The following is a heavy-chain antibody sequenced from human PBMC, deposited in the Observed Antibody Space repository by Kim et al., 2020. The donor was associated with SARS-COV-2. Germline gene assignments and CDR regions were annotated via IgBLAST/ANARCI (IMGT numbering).Heavy chain of an antibody. CDR3: ARDPRGGRDGWTGPVDY. J-gene: IGHJ4*02. Sequence: GGSLRLSCAASGFTFSDFGMHWVRQAPGKGLEWVAVIWYDGNNKYYSDSVKGRFIISRDNSRNTLYLEMNSLRAEDTAVYYCARDPRGGRDGWTGPVDYWGQGTLVTVSS. CDR1: GFTFSDFG. D-gene: IGHD3-16*01. V-gene: IGHV3-33*01. CDR2: IWYDGNNK.